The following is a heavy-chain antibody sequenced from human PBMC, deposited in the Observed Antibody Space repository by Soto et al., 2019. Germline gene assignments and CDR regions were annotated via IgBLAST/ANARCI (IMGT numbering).Heavy chain of an antibody. D-gene: IGHD3-22*01. CDR3: ARPGYYDSSGFFNFDH. V-gene: IGHV5-51*01. CDR2: FYPDDSDT. Sequence: GESLKISCKASGYSFNTYWIGWVRQLPGKCLEWLGFFYPDDSDTSYSPSFQGQVTISADKSFTTVSLQWNSLKASDTAFYYCARPGYYDSSGFFNFDHWGQGTLVTVS. CDR1: GYSFNTYW. J-gene: IGHJ4*02.